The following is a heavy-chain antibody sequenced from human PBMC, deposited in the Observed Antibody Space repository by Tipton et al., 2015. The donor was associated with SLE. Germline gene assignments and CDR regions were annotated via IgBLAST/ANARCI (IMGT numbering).Heavy chain of an antibody. Sequence: TLSLTCTVSGGSISSGRYYWSWIRQPAGKGLEWIGRIYTSGSTNYNPSLKSRVTISVDTSKNQFSLKLSSVTAADTAVYYCARDVWQWLDYWGQGTLVTVSS. CDR3: ARDVWQWLDY. CDR1: GGSISSGRYY. J-gene: IGHJ4*02. CDR2: IYTSGST. V-gene: IGHV4-61*02. D-gene: IGHD6-19*01.